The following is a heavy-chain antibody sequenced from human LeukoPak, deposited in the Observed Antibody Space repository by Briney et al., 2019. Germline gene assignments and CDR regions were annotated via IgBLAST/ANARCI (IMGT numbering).Heavy chain of an antibody. CDR3: ARYYGSGSYVTGGMDV. CDR2: ISTGGSTT. J-gene: IGHJ6*02. D-gene: IGHD3-10*01. CDR1: GLTFSSYE. Sequence: GGSLRLYCAASGLTFSSYEMSWVRQAPGKGLEWLSYISTGGSTTHYADSVKGRFTMSRDNVKNSLYLQMNSLRAEDTAVYYCARYYGSGSYVTGGMDVWGQGTTVTVSS. V-gene: IGHV3-48*03.